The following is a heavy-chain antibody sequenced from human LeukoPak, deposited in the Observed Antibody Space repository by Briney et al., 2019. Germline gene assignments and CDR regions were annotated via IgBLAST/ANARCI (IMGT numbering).Heavy chain of an antibody. D-gene: IGHD4-17*01. J-gene: IGHJ6*03. CDR3: ARSGDYGDYYYYMDV. CDR2: ISAYNGNT. V-gene: IGHV1-18*01. Sequence: ASVKVSCKASGYTFTSYGISWVRQAPGQGVEWMGWISAYNGNTNYAQKLQGRVTMTTDTSTSTAYMELRSLRSDDTAVYYCARSGDYGDYYYYMDVWGKGTTVTVSS. CDR1: GYTFTSYG.